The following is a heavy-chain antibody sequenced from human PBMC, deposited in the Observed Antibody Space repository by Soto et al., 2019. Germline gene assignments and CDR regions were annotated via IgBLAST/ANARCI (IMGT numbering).Heavy chain of an antibody. Sequence: EVELVESGGGLVQPGGSLRLSCASSGFTFNNYWMDWFRQAPGKGLEWVANIKQDESEKYYVDSVKGRFTISRDNAKNSLFLHMNSLRAEDTAVYYCARGHDYWGQGTLVTVSS. CDR3: ARGHDY. V-gene: IGHV3-7*04. CDR2: IKQDESEK. J-gene: IGHJ4*02. CDR1: GFTFNNYW.